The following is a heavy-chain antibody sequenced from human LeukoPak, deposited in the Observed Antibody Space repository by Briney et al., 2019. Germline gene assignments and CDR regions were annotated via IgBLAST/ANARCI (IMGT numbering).Heavy chain of an antibody. D-gene: IGHD2-15*01. CDR2: INHSGST. V-gene: IGHV4-34*01. CDR1: GGSFSGYY. J-gene: IGHJ5*02. CDR3: ARGWVVVVAATRGGKNWFDP. Sequence: PSETLSLTCAVYGGSFSGYYWSWIRQPPGKGLEWIGEINHSGSTNYNPSLKSRVTISVDTSKNQFSLKLSSVTAADTAVYYCARGWVVVVAATRGGKNWFDPWGQGTLVTVSS.